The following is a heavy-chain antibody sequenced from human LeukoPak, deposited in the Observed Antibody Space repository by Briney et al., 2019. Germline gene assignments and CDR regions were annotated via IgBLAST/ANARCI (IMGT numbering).Heavy chain of an antibody. CDR1: GYTFTSYD. Sequence: GASVKVSCKASGYTFTSYDINWVRQAPGQGLEWMGWMNPNSGNTGYAQKFQGRVTITRNTSISTAYMELSSLRSEDTAVYYCARSSVVVDKDAFDIWGQGTMVTVSS. CDR3: ARSSVVVDKDAFDI. J-gene: IGHJ3*02. V-gene: IGHV1-8*03. CDR2: MNPNSGNT. D-gene: IGHD2-15*01.